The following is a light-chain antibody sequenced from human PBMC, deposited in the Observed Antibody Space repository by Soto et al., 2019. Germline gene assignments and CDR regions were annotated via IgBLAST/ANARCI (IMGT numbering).Light chain of an antibody. CDR1: QSISNY. J-gene: IGKJ4*01. CDR2: AAS. CDR3: QPSYSTNLT. Sequence: DIQMTQSPSSLSASVGDRVTITCRASQSISNYLNWYQQKPGKAPKFLIYAASSLQSGVPSRFSGRGSGTDFTLTISSLKTEDLAIYVCQPSYSTNLTVGGGNKGAIK. V-gene: IGKV1-39*01.